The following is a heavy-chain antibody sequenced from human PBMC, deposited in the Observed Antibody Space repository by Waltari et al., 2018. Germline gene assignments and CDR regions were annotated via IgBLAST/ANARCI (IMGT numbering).Heavy chain of an antibody. V-gene: IGHV1-8*01. D-gene: IGHD6-19*01. CDR1: GYTFTSSD. CDR3: ARGCRSGWYSASMYYYYGMDV. J-gene: IGHJ6*02. Sequence: QVQLVQAGAEVKKPGASVKVSCQASGYTFTSSDINWVRQATGQGIAWMGWMNPNSGNTGYAQKFQGRVTMTRNTSISTAYMELSSLRSEDTAVYYCARGCRSGWYSASMYYYYGMDVWGQGTTVTVSS. CDR2: MNPNSGNT.